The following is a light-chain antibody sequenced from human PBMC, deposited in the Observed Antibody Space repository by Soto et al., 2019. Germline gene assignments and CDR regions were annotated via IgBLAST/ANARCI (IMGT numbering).Light chain of an antibody. Sequence: QSVLTQPPSASGSPGQSVTVSCTGIGGDLRDSNYVSWYQQHPGKAPKLIIYDFTKRPAGVPDRFSGSKSGNTASLTVSGLQAEDAADYFCLTGKNYRVFGTGTQLTVL. J-gene: IGLJ1*01. CDR3: LTGKNYRV. V-gene: IGLV2-8*01. CDR1: GGDLRDSNY. CDR2: DFT.